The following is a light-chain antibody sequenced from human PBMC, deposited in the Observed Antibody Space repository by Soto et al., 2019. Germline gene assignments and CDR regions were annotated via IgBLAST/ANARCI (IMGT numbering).Light chain of an antibody. CDR1: QSLLHSNGNDF. CDR2: LGS. J-gene: IGKJ3*01. V-gene: IGKV2-28*01. Sequence: EIVMTQSPLSLPATPGEPASISCRSSQSLLHSNGNDFLEWYLQKPGQSPQLLIYLGSNRASGVPDRFSGSGSGTDFTLKISRVEAEDVGVYYCLQALQTPFTFGPGT. CDR3: LQALQTPFT.